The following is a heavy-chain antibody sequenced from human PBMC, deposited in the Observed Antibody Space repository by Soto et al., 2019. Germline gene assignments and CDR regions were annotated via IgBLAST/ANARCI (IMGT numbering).Heavy chain of an antibody. Sequence: QVHLQESGPGLVKPSGTLSLTCGVSGASISSRNWWSWVRQSPAKGLEWIGAIYHTGTTNCNPSHKTRDTLSVDKSKNQFSLTLTSVTAADTAVYYCVKRSIVPLNWFDPWGPGTLVTVSS. CDR1: GASISSRNW. CDR3: VKRSIVPLNWFDP. CDR2: IYHTGTT. V-gene: IGHV4-4*02. D-gene: IGHD2-8*01. J-gene: IGHJ5*02.